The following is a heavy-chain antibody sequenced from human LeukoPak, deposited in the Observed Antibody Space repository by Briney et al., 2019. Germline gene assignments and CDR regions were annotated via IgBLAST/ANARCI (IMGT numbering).Heavy chain of an antibody. CDR1: GGSFSGYY. Sequence: SETLSLTCAVYGGSFSGYYWSWIRQPPGKGLEWIGEINHSGSTNYNPSLKSRVTISVDTSKNQFSLKLSSVTAADTAVYHCARGPLWFGELFHDYWGQGTLVTVSS. CDR2: INHSGST. CDR3: ARGPLWFGELFHDY. D-gene: IGHD3-10*01. V-gene: IGHV4-34*01. J-gene: IGHJ4*02.